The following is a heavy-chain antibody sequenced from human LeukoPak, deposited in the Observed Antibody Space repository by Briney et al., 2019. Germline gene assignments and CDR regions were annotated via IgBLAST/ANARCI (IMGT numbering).Heavy chain of an antibody. Sequence: GGSLRLSCAASGFSFTSYAMSWVRQAPGKGLEWVSGINGGGGSTYYADSVKGRFTISRDNSKNTLYLQMNSLRAEDTAVYYCAKDYYDSSGYCYRVSGVAWGQGTLVTVSS. J-gene: IGHJ4*02. D-gene: IGHD3-22*01. CDR1: GFSFTSYA. CDR3: AKDYYDSSGYCYRVSGVA. CDR2: INGGGGST. V-gene: IGHV3-23*01.